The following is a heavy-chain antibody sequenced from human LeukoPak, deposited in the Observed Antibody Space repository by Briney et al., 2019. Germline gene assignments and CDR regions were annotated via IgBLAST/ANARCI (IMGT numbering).Heavy chain of an antibody. CDR2: ISSSGSTI. CDR3: ARVPLPGYSKGDY. V-gene: IGHV3-48*03. Sequence: GRSLRLFCASSGFTFSSYEMNWVRQAPGKGLEWVSYISSSGSTIYYADSVKGRFTISRDNAKNSLYLQMNSLRAEDTAVYYCARVPLPGYSKGDYWGQGTLVTVSS. CDR1: GFTFSSYE. D-gene: IGHD4-11*01. J-gene: IGHJ4*02.